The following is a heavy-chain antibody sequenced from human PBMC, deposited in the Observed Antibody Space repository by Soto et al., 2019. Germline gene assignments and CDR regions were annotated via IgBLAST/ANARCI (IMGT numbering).Heavy chain of an antibody. CDR2: IIPIFGTA. D-gene: IGHD2-2*02. CDR1: GGTPHTFA. J-gene: IGHJ6*01. CDR3: ARDLGSIQLLYSEPNYFHYGMDV. V-gene: IGHV1-69*01. Sequence: CEACGGTPHTFALCWLRQSPGQGLEWRGGIIPIFGTANYAQKFQGRVTITADESTSTAYMELSSLRSEDTAVYYCARDLGSIQLLYSEPNYFHYGMDVRGQRKTVTVSA.